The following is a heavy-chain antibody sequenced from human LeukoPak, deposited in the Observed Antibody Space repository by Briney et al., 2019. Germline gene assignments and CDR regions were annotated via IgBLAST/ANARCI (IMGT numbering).Heavy chain of an antibody. V-gene: IGHV1-46*01. J-gene: IGHJ4*02. CDR3: ARDTHYDFWSGFSVIGY. D-gene: IGHD3-3*01. Sequence: ASVKVSCKASGYTFTSYYMHWVRQAPGQGLEWMGIINPSGGSTSYAQKFQGRVTMTRDTSTSTVYMELSSLRSEDTAVYYCARDTHYDFWSGFSVIGYWGQGTLVTVNS. CDR2: INPSGGST. CDR1: GYTFTSYY.